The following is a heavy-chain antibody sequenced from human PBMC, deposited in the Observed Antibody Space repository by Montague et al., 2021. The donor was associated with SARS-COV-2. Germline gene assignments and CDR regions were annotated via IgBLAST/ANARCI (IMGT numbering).Heavy chain of an antibody. CDR2: IYTSGST. J-gene: IGHJ6*02. Sequence: TLSLTCTVSGGSISSGSYYWSWIRQPAGKGLEWIVRIYTSGSTNYNPSLKSRVTISVDTSKNQFSLKLSTVTAADTAVYYCAGGPAATYYYGMDVWGQGTTVTVSS. D-gene: IGHD2-15*01. CDR3: AGGPAATYYYGMDV. CDR1: GGSISSGSYY. V-gene: IGHV4-61*02.